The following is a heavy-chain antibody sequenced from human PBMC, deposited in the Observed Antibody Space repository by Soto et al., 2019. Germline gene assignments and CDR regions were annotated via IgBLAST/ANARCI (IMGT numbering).Heavy chain of an antibody. D-gene: IGHD2-21*01. V-gene: IGHV3-72*01. Sequence: PGGSLTLSCAVSGLTFGDHYMEWVRQAPGKGLEWVARSRNKAKSYSTDFAASVKGRFTISRDESKNSLNLQMNSPMTEDTAVYYCSILEGAWGQGTLVTVSS. CDR3: SILEGA. CDR2: SRNKAKSYST. J-gene: IGHJ5*02. CDR1: GLTFGDHY.